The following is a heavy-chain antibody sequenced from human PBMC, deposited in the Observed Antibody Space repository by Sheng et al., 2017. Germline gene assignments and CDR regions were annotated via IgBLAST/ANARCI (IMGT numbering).Heavy chain of an antibody. Sequence: QVQLQESGPGLVKPSETLSLTCAVSGYSISSGYYWGWIRQPPGKGLEWIGSIYHSGSTYYNPSLKSRVTISVDTSKNQFSLKLSSVTAADTAVYYCAREKPGIAAAGNTDYWGQGTLVTVS. CDR3: AREKPGIAAAGNTDY. CDR1: GYSISSGYY. J-gene: IGHJ4*02. CDR2: IYHSGST. D-gene: IGHD6-13*01. V-gene: IGHV4-38-2*02.